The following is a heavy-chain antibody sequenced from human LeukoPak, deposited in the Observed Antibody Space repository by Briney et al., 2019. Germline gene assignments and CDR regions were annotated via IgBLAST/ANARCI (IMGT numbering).Heavy chain of an antibody. V-gene: IGHV3-74*01. J-gene: IGHJ6*02. CDR1: GFTFSNYW. CDR2: IKSDGTSI. D-gene: IGHD2-15*01. CDR3: ARGHCSGGRCNSVGYYGMDV. Sequence: GGSLRLSCAASGFTFSNYWMHWVRQAPEKGLVWVSRIKSDGTSINYADSVKGRFTISRDNAKNRLFLQMNSLRAEDTAVYFCARGHCSGGRCNSVGYYGMDVWGQGTTVTVSS.